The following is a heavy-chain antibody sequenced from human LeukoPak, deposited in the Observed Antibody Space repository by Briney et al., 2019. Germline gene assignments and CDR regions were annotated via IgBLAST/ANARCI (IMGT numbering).Heavy chain of an antibody. CDR1: GYTLTELS. V-gene: IGHV1-24*01. Sequence: ASVKVSCKVSGYTLTELSMHWVRQAPGKGREWMGGFDPEDGETIYAQKFQGRVTMTEDTSTDTAYMELSSLRSEDTAVYYCATDPDDYSNYVSYWGQGTLVTVSS. D-gene: IGHD4-11*01. CDR3: ATDPDDYSNYVSY. J-gene: IGHJ4*02. CDR2: FDPEDGET.